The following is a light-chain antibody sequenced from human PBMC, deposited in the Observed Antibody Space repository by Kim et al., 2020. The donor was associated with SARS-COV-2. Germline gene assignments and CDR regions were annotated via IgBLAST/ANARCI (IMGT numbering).Light chain of an antibody. Sequence: EIVLTQSPGTLSLSPGERATLSCRASQSVSSSYLAWYQHKPGQAPRLLIYGASSRATGIPDRFSGSGSGTDFTLTISRLEPEDFAVYYSQQMSTFGQGTKVDIK. CDR1: QSVSSSY. CDR2: GAS. CDR3: QQMST. J-gene: IGKJ1*01. V-gene: IGKV3-20*01.